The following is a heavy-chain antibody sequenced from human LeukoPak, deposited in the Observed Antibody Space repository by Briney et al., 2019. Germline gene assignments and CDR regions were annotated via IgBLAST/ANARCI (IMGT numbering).Heavy chain of an antibody. J-gene: IGHJ1*01. CDR1: GFTFSSYW. Sequence: GGSLRLSCVASGFTFSSYWMHWVRQAPGKGLVCVSRINSDGRSTSYADSVKGRFTISRDNAKNTLYLQMNSLRAEDTAVYYCARGAYGDYVVEYFQHWGQGTLVTVSS. V-gene: IGHV3-74*01. CDR3: ARGAYGDYVVEYFQH. CDR2: INSDGRST. D-gene: IGHD4-17*01.